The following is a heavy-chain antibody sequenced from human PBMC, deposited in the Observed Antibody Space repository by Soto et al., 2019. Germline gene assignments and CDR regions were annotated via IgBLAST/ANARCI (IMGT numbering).Heavy chain of an antibody. Sequence: GGSLRLSCAASGCAFSSYSMNWVRQAPGKGLEWVSYISSSSSTIYYADSVKDRFTISRDNAKNSLYLQMNSLRDEDTAVYYCARVLLWFGEYRGPSDYWGQGTLVTVSS. CDR3: ARVLLWFGEYRGPSDY. J-gene: IGHJ4*02. D-gene: IGHD3-10*01. V-gene: IGHV3-48*02. CDR1: GCAFSSYS. CDR2: ISSSSSTI.